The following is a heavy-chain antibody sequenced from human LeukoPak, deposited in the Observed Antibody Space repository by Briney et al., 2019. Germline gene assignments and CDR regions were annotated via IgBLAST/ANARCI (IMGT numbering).Heavy chain of an antibody. J-gene: IGHJ4*02. V-gene: IGHV4-61*02. D-gene: IGHD6-6*01. CDR2: IYTSGST. CDR1: GGSISSGSYY. Sequence: SETLSLTCTVSGGSISSGSYYWSWIRQPAGKGLEWIGRIYTSGSTNYNPSLKSRVTISVDTSKNQFSLKLSSVTAADTAVYYCARADSSSWPYYFDYWGQGTLVTVSS. CDR3: ARADSSSWPYYFDY.